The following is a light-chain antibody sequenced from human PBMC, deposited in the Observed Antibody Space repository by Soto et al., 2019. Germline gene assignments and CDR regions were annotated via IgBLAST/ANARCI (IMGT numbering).Light chain of an antibody. CDR2: GAS. V-gene: IGKV3D-15*01. J-gene: IGKJ5*01. CDR1: QSVSSN. Sequence: EIVMTQSPATLSVSPGERATLSCRASQSVSSNFDWYQQKPGQAPRLLIYGASTRATGIPARFSGSGSETAFTLTISSLQSEAVAVYYCQQYNNWHTFGQGTRLEIK. CDR3: QQYNNWHT.